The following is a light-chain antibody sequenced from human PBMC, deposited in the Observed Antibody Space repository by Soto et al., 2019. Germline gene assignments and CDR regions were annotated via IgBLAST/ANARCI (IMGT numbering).Light chain of an antibody. J-gene: IGKJ1*01. V-gene: IGKV3-20*01. CDR1: QSVSSSY. CDR3: QQSGSSSGWT. CDR2: GAA. Sequence: EIVLTQSPGTLSLSPGERATLSCRASQSVSSSYLAWYQQKPGQAPRLLIYGAASRATGIPVRFSGSGSGTDFTLTISRLEPEDFAVYYCQQSGSSSGWTFGQGTKVEIK.